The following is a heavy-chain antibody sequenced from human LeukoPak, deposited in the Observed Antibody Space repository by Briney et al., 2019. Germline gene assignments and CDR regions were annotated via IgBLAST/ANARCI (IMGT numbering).Heavy chain of an antibody. V-gene: IGHV4-39*07. D-gene: IGHD5-12*01. CDR2: IYYSGNT. Sequence: SETLSLTCTVSGDSISSSSSYWGWLRQPPGKGLEWIGSIYYSGNTYYNTSLKSRVTMSVDKSKNQFSLKLSSVTAADTAFYFCARAGGRDFHFDSWGQVTLVTVSS. CDR3: ARAGGRDFHFDS. J-gene: IGHJ4*02. CDR1: GDSISSSSSY.